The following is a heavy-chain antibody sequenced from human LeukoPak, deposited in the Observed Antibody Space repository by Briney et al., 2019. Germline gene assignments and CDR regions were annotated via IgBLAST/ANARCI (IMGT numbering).Heavy chain of an antibody. D-gene: IGHD4-17*01. CDR1: GFTFSSYG. J-gene: IGHJ6*03. Sequence: GGSLRLSCAASGFTFSSYGMHWVRQAPGKGLEWVAFIRYDGSNKYYADSVKGRFTISRDNSKNTLYLQMNSLRAEDTAVYYCARDRSYGNYYMDVWGKGTTVTISS. CDR2: IRYDGSNK. CDR3: ARDRSYGNYYMDV. V-gene: IGHV3-30*02.